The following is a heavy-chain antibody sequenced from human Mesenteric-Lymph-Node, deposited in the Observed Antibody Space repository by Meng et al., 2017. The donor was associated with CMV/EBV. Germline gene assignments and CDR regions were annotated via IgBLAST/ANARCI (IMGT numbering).Heavy chain of an antibody. CDR1: GFTFSSYY. D-gene: IGHD5-24*01. Sequence: ESLKISCAASGFTFSSYYMNWVRQAPGKGLEWVANMKEDGSERYDVDSVKGRFTISRDNAKNSLFLQMNSVRAEDTAVYYCARGVNWAFETWGQGTMVTVSS. CDR2: MKEDGSER. J-gene: IGHJ3*02. V-gene: IGHV3-7*01. CDR3: ARGVNWAFET.